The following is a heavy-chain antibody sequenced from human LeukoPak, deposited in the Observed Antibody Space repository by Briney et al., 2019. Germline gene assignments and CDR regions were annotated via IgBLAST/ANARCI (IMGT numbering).Heavy chain of an antibody. CDR2: ISSRSGTI. CDR3: ARDSTYYYGSGSYGYYYYYMDV. D-gene: IGHD3-10*01. Sequence: PGGSLRLSCAASGFTFNYYNMNWVRQAPGKGLEWVSYISSRSGTIYYADSVKGRFTISRDNAKNSLFLQMNSLRAEDTAVYYCARDSTYYYGSGSYGYYYYYMDVWGKGTTVTISS. J-gene: IGHJ6*03. V-gene: IGHV3-48*01. CDR1: GFTFNYYN.